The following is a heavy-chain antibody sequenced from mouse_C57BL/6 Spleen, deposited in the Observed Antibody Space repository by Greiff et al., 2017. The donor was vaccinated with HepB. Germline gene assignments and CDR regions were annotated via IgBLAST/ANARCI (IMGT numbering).Heavy chain of an antibody. J-gene: IGHJ4*01. Sequence: EVQGVESGGDLVKPGGSLKLSCAASGFTFSSYGMSWVRQTPDKRLEWVATISSGGSYTYYPDSVKGRFTISRDNAKNTLYLQMSSLKSEDTAMYYCAGRWERYAMDYWGQGTSVTVSS. CDR3: AGRWERYAMDY. CDR2: ISSGGSYT. CDR1: GFTFSSYG. D-gene: IGHD4-1*01. V-gene: IGHV5-6*01.